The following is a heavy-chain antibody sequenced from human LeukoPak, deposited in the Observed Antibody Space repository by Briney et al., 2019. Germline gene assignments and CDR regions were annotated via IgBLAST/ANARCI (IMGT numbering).Heavy chain of an antibody. Sequence: GESLKIPCKGSGYSFTSYWIGWVRQMPGKGLEWMGIIYPGDSDTRYSPSFQGQVTISADKSISTAYLQWSSLKASDTAMYYCARHRGSSSWYYFSDYWGQGTLVTVSS. D-gene: IGHD6-13*01. J-gene: IGHJ4*02. V-gene: IGHV5-51*01. CDR2: IYPGDSDT. CDR1: GYSFTSYW. CDR3: ARHRGSSSWYYFSDY.